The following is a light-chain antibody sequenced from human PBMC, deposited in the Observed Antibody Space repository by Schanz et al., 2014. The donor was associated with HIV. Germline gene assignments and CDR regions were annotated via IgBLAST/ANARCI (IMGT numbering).Light chain of an antibody. CDR2: EVN. J-gene: IGLJ2*01. V-gene: IGLV2-14*01. CDR3: CSYTTSSTRV. CDR1: SSDVGGHNY. Sequence: QSALTQPPSASGSPGQSVTISCTGTSSDVGGHNYVSWYQQHPGKAPKLIIFEVNKRPSGLSNRFSGSKSGNTASLTISGLQAEDEADYYCCSYTTSSTRVFGGGTKLTVL.